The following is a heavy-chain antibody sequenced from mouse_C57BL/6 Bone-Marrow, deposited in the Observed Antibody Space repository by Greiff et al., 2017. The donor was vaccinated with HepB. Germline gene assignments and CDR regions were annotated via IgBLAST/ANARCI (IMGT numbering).Heavy chain of an antibody. D-gene: IGHD1-1*01. Sequence: EVKLMESGGGLVKPGGSLKLSCAASGFTFSSYAMSWVRQTPEKRLEWVATISDGGSYTYYPDNVKGRFTISRDNAKNNLYLQMSHLKSEDTAMYYCARDKASITTPPRYFDVWGTGTTVTVSS. V-gene: IGHV5-4*01. J-gene: IGHJ1*03. CDR1: GFTFSSYA. CDR3: ARDKASITTPPRYFDV. CDR2: ISDGGSYT.